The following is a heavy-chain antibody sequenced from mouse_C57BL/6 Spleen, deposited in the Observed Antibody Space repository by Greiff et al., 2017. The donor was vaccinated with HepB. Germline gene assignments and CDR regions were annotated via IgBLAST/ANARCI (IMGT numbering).Heavy chain of an antibody. Sequence: EVKLMESGGGLVKPGGSLKLSCAASGFTFSSYAMSWVRQTPEKRLEWVATISDGGSYTYYPDNVKGRFTISRDNAKNNLYLQMSHLKSEDTAMYYCERGLGFMDYWGQGTSVTVSS. D-gene: IGHD4-1*01. V-gene: IGHV5-4*03. CDR3: ERGLGFMDY. J-gene: IGHJ4*01. CDR2: ISDGGSYT. CDR1: GFTFSSYA.